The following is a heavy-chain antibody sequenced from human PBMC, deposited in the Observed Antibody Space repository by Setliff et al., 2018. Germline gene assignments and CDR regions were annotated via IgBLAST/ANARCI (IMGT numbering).Heavy chain of an antibody. CDR3: AKDRNFPNDVFDT. Sequence: PSETLSLSCAASGFTFSGYAMSWVRQAPGKGLAWVSAISGSGDNTQYADSVKGRFTISRDNSKNTLSLQMNSLRAEDTGIYYCAKDRNFPNDVFDTWGQGTMVTVSS. V-gene: IGHV3-23*01. CDR2: ISGSGDNT. CDR1: GFTFSGYA. J-gene: IGHJ3*02.